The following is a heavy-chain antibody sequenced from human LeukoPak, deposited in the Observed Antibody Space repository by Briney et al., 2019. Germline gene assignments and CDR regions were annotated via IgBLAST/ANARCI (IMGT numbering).Heavy chain of an antibody. CDR3: ASLGVAGTPRY. Sequence: GGSXXSXXXXWIXQPAGKXXEWIGRISTSGSTNYTPSLKSRVTMSVDTSKNQFSLKLSSVTAADTAVYYCASLGVAGTPRYWGQGTLVTVSS. V-gene: IGHV4-4*07. CDR2: ISTSGST. D-gene: IGHD6-19*01. J-gene: IGHJ4*02. CDR1: GGSXXSXX.